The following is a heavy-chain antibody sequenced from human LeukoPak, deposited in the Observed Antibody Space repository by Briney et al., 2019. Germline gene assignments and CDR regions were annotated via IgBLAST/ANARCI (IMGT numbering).Heavy chain of an antibody. Sequence: ASVKVSCKASGYTFTSYDINWVRQATGQGLEWMGWMNPNSGNTGYAQKLQGRVTMTTDTSTSTAYMELRSLRSDDTAVYYCARSQYHPPVVPAAIWGQGTLVTVSS. V-gene: IGHV1-8*01. CDR3: ARSQYHPPVVPAAI. D-gene: IGHD2-2*01. J-gene: IGHJ4*02. CDR2: MNPNSGNT. CDR1: GYTFTSYD.